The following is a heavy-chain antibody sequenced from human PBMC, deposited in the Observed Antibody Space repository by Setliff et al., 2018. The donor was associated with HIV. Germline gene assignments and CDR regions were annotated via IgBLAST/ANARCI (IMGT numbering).Heavy chain of an antibody. CDR3: ARVLDGNHYDAFNL. J-gene: IGHJ3*01. V-gene: IGHV4-61*09. CDR1: GGYISSGGYY. CDR2: ISTGGAT. D-gene: IGHD1-26*01. Sequence: SEPLSLTCTVSGGYISSGGYYWSWLRQPAGKGLEWVGQISTGGATDYNSSLKSRVTISLDKSKNQFSLRLNSVTAADTAVYYCARVLDGNHYDAFNLWGQGTTVTVSS.